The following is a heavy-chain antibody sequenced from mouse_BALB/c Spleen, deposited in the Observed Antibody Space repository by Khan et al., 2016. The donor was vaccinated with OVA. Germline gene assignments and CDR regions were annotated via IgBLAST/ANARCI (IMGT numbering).Heavy chain of an antibody. J-gene: IGHJ3*01. CDR3: ARGDYDGAWFAY. CDR2: ISYSGST. V-gene: IGHV3-2*02. CDR1: GYSITSDYA. Sequence: EVQLQESGPGLVKPSQSLSLTCTVTGYSITSDYAWNWIRQFPGNKLEWMGYISYSGSTSYNPSPKSRISITRDTSKNQFFQQLNSVTNEDTATYYCARGDYDGAWFAYWGQGTLVTVSA. D-gene: IGHD2-4*01.